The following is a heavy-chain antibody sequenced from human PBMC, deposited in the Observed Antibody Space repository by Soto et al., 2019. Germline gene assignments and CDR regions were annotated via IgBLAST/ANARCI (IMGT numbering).Heavy chain of an antibody. V-gene: IGHV1-8*01. D-gene: IGHD1-1*01. CDR2: MNPNSGNT. J-gene: IGHJ5*02. CDR3: VRMASSGTLNWFDP. Sequence: RASVKVSCKASESTFMNYGISWVRQATGQGLEWMGWMNPNSGNTGYALKFQGRVSMTRNTSIYTVYLELSSLASDDTAVYYCVRMASSGTLNWFDPWGQETLVTVSS. CDR1: ESTFMNYG.